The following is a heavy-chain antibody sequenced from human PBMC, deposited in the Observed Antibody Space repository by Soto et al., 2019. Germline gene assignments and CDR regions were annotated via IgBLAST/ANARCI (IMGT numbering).Heavy chain of an antibody. J-gene: IGHJ6*03. CDR1: GFTVSSNY. Sequence: EVQLVESGGGLVQPGGSLRLSCAASGFTVSSNYMNWVRQAPGKGLEWVSVIYSGGSTYYADSVKGRFTISRDNSKNTLYLQMNSLSAEDTAVYYCARVDYYYYDMDVWGKGTTVTVSS. CDR2: IYSGGST. CDR3: ARVDYYYYDMDV. V-gene: IGHV3-66*01.